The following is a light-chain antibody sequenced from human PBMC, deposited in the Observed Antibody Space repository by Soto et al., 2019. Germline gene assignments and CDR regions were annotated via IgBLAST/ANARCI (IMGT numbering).Light chain of an antibody. V-gene: IGKV3-15*01. CDR1: QSVGSS. Sequence: EIVMTQSPATLSVSRGERATFSCRASQSVGSSLAWYQQKPGQAPRLLIYGASTRATGFPARFGGSRSGPEFTLTINSLQSEDFAIYYCQRYNNWPLTFGGGTKVDIK. CDR2: GAS. CDR3: QRYNNWPLT. J-gene: IGKJ4*01.